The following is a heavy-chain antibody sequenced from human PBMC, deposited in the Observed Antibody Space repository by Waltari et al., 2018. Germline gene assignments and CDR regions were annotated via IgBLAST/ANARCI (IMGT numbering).Heavy chain of an antibody. J-gene: IGHJ6*03. CDR1: GYSISSGYY. D-gene: IGHD1-7*01. CDR3: ARDYTITGTTYDYYYMDV. V-gene: IGHV4-38-2*02. CDR2: IYHSGRT. Sequence: QVQLQESGPGLVKPSETLSLTCAVSGYSISSGYYWGWIRQPPGKGLEWIGSIYHSGRTYYNPSLKSRVTISVDTSKNQFSLKLSSVTAADTAVYYCARDYTITGTTYDYYYMDVWGKGTTVTVSS.